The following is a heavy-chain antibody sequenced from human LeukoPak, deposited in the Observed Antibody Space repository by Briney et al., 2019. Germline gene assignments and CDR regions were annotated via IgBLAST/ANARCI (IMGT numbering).Heavy chain of an antibody. CDR2: VYHTGTS. CDR1: GASINDYY. V-gene: IGHV4-59*01. D-gene: IGHD2-8*01. J-gene: IGHJ4*02. Sequence: SETLSLTCSVSGASINDYYWTWIRQPPGKGLEWIGYVYHTGTSGSHPSLKSRVAMSLDTSKNQVSLKLSSVTAADTAVYFCTRVVNGGHFDYWGQGTLVTVSS. CDR3: TRVVNGGHFDY.